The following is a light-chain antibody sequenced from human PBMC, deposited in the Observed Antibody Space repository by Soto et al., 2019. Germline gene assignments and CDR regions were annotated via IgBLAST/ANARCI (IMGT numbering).Light chain of an antibody. V-gene: IGKV2-28*01. CDR1: HSLLHSNGYNY. CDR2: LGY. J-gene: IGKJ5*01. Sequence: DIVMTQSPLALPVTPRESASISCRSSHSLLHSNGYNYLVWYLQKPGQSPQLLIYLGYNRASGVPDRFRGSGSGTDFTLKIRRVEAEDVGVYYCMQAIQTPFGHGTRLEIK. CDR3: MQAIQTP.